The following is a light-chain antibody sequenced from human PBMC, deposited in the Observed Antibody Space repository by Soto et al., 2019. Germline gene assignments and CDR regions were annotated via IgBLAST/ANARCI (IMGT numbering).Light chain of an antibody. J-gene: IGLJ3*02. CDR2: AHN. CDR3: QSYDSSLSGSGV. Sequence: QSVLTQPPSVSGAPGQRVTISCSGRSSNIGAGSDVHWYQQLPGTAPKLLISAHNIRPSGVPERFSGSKSGTSVSLAITGLQAEDEADYCCQSYDSSLSGSGVFGGGTKLAVL. V-gene: IGLV1-40*01. CDR1: SSNIGAGSD.